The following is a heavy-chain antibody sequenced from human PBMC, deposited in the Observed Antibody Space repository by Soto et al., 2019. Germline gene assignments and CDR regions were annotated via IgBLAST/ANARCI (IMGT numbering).Heavy chain of an antibody. V-gene: IGHV1-18*01. CDR3: ARAPRSSWYAP. CDR1: GYTFTSYG. Sequence: QVQLVQSGAEVKKPGASVKVSCKASGYTFTSYGISWVRQAPGQGLEWMGWISAYNGNPNYAQKLQGRDTMTKDTPTSTAYMDLRSLRSDDTAVDYCARAPRSSWYAPWGQGTLVTVSP. CDR2: ISAYNGNP. J-gene: IGHJ5*02. D-gene: IGHD6-13*01.